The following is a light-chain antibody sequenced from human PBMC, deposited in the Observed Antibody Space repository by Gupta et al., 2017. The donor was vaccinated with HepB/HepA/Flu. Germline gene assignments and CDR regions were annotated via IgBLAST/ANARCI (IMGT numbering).Light chain of an antibody. CDR1: SSDVGSYNL. CDR2: EVS. Sequence: QSALTQPASVFGSPGPSITTSCTGTSSDVGSYNLVSWYQQHPGKAPKLMIYEVSKRPSGVSNRFSGPKSGNTASLTISGLQAEDEADYYCCSYAGSSSVVFGGGTKLTVL. CDR3: CSYAGSSSVV. V-gene: IGLV2-23*02. J-gene: IGLJ2*01.